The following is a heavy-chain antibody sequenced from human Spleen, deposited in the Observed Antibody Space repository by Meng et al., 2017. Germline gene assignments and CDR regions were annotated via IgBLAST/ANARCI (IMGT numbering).Heavy chain of an antibody. J-gene: IGHJ4*02. CDR3: ARGASSRLEV. D-gene: IGHD6-13*01. Sequence: QVQLVPSGAEGKKPGASVKVSCKASGYTFTSYAVHWVRQAPGQRLEWMGWINTNTGNPTYVQGFTGRFVFSLDTSVNTAYLQISSLKADDTAVYYCARGASSRLEVWGQGTLVTVSS. CDR2: INTNTGNP. CDR1: GYTFTSYA. V-gene: IGHV7-4-1*02.